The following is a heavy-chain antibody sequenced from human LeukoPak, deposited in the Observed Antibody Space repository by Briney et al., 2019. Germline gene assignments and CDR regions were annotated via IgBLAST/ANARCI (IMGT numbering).Heavy chain of an antibody. V-gene: IGHV4-34*01. CDR2: INHSGST. J-gene: IGHJ6*03. Sequence: SETLSLTCAVYGGSFSGYYWSWIRQPPGEGLEWIGEINHSGSTNYNPSLRSRVTISVDTSKNQFSLKLSSVTAADTAVYYCARGHFADMVRGVISRSYYMDVWGKGTTVTVSS. CDR3: ARGHFADMVRGVISRSYYMDV. D-gene: IGHD3-10*01. CDR1: GGSFSGYY.